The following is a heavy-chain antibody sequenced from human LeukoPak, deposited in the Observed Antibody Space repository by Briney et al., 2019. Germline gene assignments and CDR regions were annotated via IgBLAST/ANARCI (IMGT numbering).Heavy chain of an antibody. Sequence: SETLSLTCTVSGASISSYYWSWVRQPAGEGLEWIGRIYTSGSTNYKPSLKSRVTMSVDTSKNQFSLKLTSVTAADTAVYYCARDGVENSSWYPLDSWGPGTLVTVPS. CDR1: GASISSYY. J-gene: IGHJ4*02. CDR2: IYTSGST. V-gene: IGHV4-4*07. D-gene: IGHD6-13*01. CDR3: ARDGVENSSWYPLDS.